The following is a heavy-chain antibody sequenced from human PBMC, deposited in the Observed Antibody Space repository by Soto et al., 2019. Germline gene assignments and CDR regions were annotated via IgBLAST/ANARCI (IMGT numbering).Heavy chain of an antibody. J-gene: IGHJ5*02. CDR2: MNPGSGDT. V-gene: IGHV1-8*02. D-gene: IGHD3-16*01. Sequence: VASVKVSCKASGGTFSSYAISWVRQATGQGLEWMGRMNPGSGDTGYAQKFQGRVTMTRDISIATAYMELSSLRSDDTAIYYCARMETFGSLNWFDPWGQGTLVTVSS. CDR3: ARMETFGSLNWFDP. CDR1: GGTFSSYA.